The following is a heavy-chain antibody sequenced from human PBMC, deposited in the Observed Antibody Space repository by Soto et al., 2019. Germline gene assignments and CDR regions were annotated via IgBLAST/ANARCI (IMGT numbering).Heavy chain of an antibody. CDR1: GFTFSSFS. Sequence: LILSWIASGFTFSSFSINWVRQAPGKGLEWVSSISGSGSSIYYADSVKARFTISRDNAKNSLYLQMNSLRAEDTAVYYCARDLSMLRPYYYYGMDVWGQGTTVTVSS. D-gene: IGHD2-8*01. CDR2: ISGSGSSI. V-gene: IGHV3-21*01. CDR3: ARDLSMLRPYYYYGMDV. J-gene: IGHJ6*01.